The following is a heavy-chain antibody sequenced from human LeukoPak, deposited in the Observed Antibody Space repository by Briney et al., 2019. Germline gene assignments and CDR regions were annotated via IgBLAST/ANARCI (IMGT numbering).Heavy chain of an antibody. Sequence: PGGSLRLSCAASGFTFSSYAMSWVRQAPGKGLEWVSAISGSGGSTYYADSVKGRFTISRDNSKNTLYLQMNSLRAEDTAVYYCAKGLSVYCGGDCYRNWGQGTLVTVSS. D-gene: IGHD2-21*02. J-gene: IGHJ4*02. CDR1: GFTFSSYA. CDR2: ISGSGGST. V-gene: IGHV3-23*01. CDR3: AKGLSVYCGGDCYRN.